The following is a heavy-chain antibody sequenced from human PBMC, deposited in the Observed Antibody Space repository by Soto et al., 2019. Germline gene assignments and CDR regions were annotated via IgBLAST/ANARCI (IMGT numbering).Heavy chain of an antibody. J-gene: IGHJ4*02. CDR2: IDPSDSYT. V-gene: IGHV5-10-1*01. CDR3: ARSGSYYDILTGYFDY. D-gene: IGHD3-9*01. Sequence: GESLKVSCKGSGYSFSSYWISWVRQMPGKGLEWTGRIDPSDSYTNYSPSFQGHVTISADKSISTAYLQWSSLKASDTAMYYCARSGSYYDILTGYFDYWGQGTLVTVSS. CDR1: GYSFSSYW.